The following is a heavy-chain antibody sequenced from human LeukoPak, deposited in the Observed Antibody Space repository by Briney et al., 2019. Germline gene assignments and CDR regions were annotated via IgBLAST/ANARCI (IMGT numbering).Heavy chain of an antibody. J-gene: IGHJ6*03. CDR2: IYYSGST. D-gene: IGHD3-10*02. V-gene: IGHV4-39*01. CDR3: ACSESYMDV. Sequence: PSETLSLTCTVSGGSISSSSYYWGWIRQPPGKGLEWIGSIYYSGSTYYNPSLKSRVTISVDTSKNQFSLKLSSVTAADTAVYYCACSESYMDVWGKGTTVTLSS. CDR1: GGSISSSSYY.